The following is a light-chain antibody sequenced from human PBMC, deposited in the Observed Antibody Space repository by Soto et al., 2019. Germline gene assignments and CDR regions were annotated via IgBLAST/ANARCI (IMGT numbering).Light chain of an antibody. CDR3: QQYNSWPET. CDR1: QSVRSS. CDR2: DAS. J-gene: IGKJ1*01. V-gene: IGKV3-15*01. Sequence: DIVMTQSPGSLSVSPGERATLFCRASQSVRSSLAWYQQKPGQAPRLFIYDASTRATGIPARFSGSGSGTGFTLTISSLQSEDFAVYYCQQYNSWPETFGQGTKVDIK.